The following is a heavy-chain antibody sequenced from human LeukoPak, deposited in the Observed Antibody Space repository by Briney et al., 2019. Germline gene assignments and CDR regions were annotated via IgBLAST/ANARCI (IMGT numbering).Heavy chain of an antibody. D-gene: IGHD6-6*01. V-gene: IGHV4-34*01. CDR2: INHSGST. CDR3: ARSSSDWFDP. Sequence: SETLSLTCTVSGGSISGYYWSWIRQPPGKGLEWIGEINHSGSTNYNPSLKSRVTISVDTSKNQFSLKLTSVTAADTAVYYCARSSSDWFDPWGQGILVTVSS. CDR1: GGSISGYY. J-gene: IGHJ5*02.